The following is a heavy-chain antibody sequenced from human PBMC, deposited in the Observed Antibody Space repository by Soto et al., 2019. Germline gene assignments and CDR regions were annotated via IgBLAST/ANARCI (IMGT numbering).Heavy chain of an antibody. D-gene: IGHD3-9*01. CDR1: GYTFTGYY. V-gene: IGHV1-2*04. CDR3: ARGDIGFDWFLDY. Sequence: ASVKVSCKASGYTFTGYYMHWVRQAPGQGLEWMGWINPNSGGTNYAQKFQGWVTMTRDTSISTAYMELSRLRSDDTAVYYCARGDIGFDWFLDYWGQGTLVTVSS. CDR2: INPNSGGT. J-gene: IGHJ4*02.